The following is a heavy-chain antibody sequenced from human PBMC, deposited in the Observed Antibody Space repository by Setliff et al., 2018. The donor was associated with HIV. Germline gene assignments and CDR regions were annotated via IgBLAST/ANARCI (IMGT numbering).Heavy chain of an antibody. CDR2: IFPGGAT. J-gene: IGHJ6*02. CDR3: MRDGSRTTGMTGYYYGVDV. CDR1: GVSISSYY. D-gene: IGHD1-1*01. V-gene: IGHV4-59*01. Sequence: PSETLSLTCSVSGVSISSYYWGWIRHSPGKGLEWIGIIFPGGATNYNPSLTSRVTISVDTSKNHLFLKLTSVTTADTAIYFCMRDGSRTTGMTGYYYGVDVWGQGTTVTVSS.